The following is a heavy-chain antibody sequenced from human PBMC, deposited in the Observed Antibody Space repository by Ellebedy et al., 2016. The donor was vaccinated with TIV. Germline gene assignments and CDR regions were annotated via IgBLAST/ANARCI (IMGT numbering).Heavy chain of an antibody. D-gene: IGHD3-22*01. J-gene: IGHJ4*02. CDR3: ARGGYDRIPVDY. CDR2: IYYSGST. CDR1: GGSISSGGYY. Sequence: SETLSLXXTVSGGSISSGGYYWSWIRQHPGKGLEWIGYIYYSGSTYYNPSLKSRVTISVDTSKNQFSLKLSSVTAADTAVYYCARGGYDRIPVDYWGQGTLVTVSS. V-gene: IGHV4-31*03.